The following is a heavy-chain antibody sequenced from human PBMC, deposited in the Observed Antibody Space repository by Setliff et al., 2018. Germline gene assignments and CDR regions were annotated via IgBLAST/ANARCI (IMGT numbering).Heavy chain of an antibody. CDR2: ISGSSASI. Sequence: PGGSLRLSCAASGFTFDDYPMHWVRQAPGKGLEWVSSISGSSASIYYADSVKGRLTISRDNVKNLLYLQMNSLRAEDTAVYYCARGIGTLDISRYFDYWGQGTPVTV. D-gene: IGHD5-12*01. J-gene: IGHJ4*02. V-gene: IGHV3-21*06. CDR3: ARGIGTLDISRYFDY. CDR1: GFTFDDYP.